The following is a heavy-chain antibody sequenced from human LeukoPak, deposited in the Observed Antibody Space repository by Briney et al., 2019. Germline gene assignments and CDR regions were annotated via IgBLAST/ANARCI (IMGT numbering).Heavy chain of an antibody. V-gene: IGHV3-21*01. CDR3: ARGDSSSWYYFDY. Sequence: GGSLRLSCAASGFTFSSYSMNWVRQAPGKGLEWVSSISSSSSYIYYADPVKGRFTISRDNAKNSLYLQMNSLRAEDTAVYYCARGDSSSWYYFDYWGQGTLVTVSS. CDR1: GFTFSSYS. D-gene: IGHD6-13*01. CDR2: ISSSSSYI. J-gene: IGHJ4*02.